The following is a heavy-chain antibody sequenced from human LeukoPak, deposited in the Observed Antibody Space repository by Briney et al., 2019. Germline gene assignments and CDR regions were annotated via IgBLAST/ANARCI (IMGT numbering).Heavy chain of an antibody. CDR3: ASLGGRDGYNYRDY. Sequence: GESLKISCKGSGYIFTSYWIGWVRQVPGKGLEWMGIIYPGDSDTRDSPPFQGQVTISADKSISTAYLQWSSLKASDTAMYYCASLGGRDGYNYRDYWGQGTLVTVSS. CDR2: IYPGDSDT. J-gene: IGHJ4*02. D-gene: IGHD5-24*01. CDR1: GYIFTSYW. V-gene: IGHV5-51*01.